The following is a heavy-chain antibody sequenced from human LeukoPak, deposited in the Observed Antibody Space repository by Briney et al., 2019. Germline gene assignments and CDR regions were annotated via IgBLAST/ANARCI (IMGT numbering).Heavy chain of an antibody. V-gene: IGHV4-34*01. CDR1: GGSFSGYC. CDR2: INHSGST. CDR3: ARGPKNRYDYVWGSYRYNRPFDY. D-gene: IGHD3-16*02. J-gene: IGHJ4*02. Sequence: SETLSLTCAVYGGSFSGYCWSWIRQPPGKGLEWIGEINHSGSTNYNPSLKSRVTISVDTSKNQFSLKLSSVTAADTAVYYCARGPKNRYDYVWGSYRYNRPFDYWGQRTLVTVSS.